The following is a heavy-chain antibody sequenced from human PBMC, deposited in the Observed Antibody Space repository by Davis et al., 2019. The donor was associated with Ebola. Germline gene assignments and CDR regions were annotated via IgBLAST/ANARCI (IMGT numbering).Heavy chain of an antibody. CDR2: ITKGSDAI. CDR3: ARDRFFAFDF. Sequence: GESLKISCAASGFVFSDFSMNWVRQAPGKGLEWITYITKGSDAIHYADSVEGRFTVSRDNAKNSVFLQMSSLRDEDSAVYYCARDRFFAFDFWSQGVHVSVSS. CDR1: GFVFSDFS. J-gene: IGHJ4*02. D-gene: IGHD3/OR15-3a*01. V-gene: IGHV3-48*02.